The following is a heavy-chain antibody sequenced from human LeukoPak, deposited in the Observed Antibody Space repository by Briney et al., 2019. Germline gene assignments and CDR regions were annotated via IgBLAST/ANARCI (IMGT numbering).Heavy chain of an antibody. CDR3: ARDLRIVGAAMADWFDP. CDR2: VNHSGST. CDR1: GGSFSGYY. D-gene: IGHD1-26*01. V-gene: IGHV4-34*01. Sequence: PSETLSLTCAVYGGSFSGYYWSWIRQPPGKGLEWIGEVNHSGSTNYNPSLKCRVTISVDTSKNQFSLKLSSVTAADTAVYYCARDLRIVGAAMADWFDPWGQGTLVTVSS. J-gene: IGHJ5*02.